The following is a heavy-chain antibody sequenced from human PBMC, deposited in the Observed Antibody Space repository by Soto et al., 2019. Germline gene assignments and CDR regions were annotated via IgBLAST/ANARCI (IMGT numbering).Heavy chain of an antibody. CDR2: IIPIFGTA. Sequence: SVKVSCKASGGTFSSYAISWVRQAPGQGLEWMGGIIPIFGTANYAQKFQGRVTITADKSTSTAYMELSSLRSEDTAVYYCARTPTVTTLCYFDYWGQGTLVTVSS. D-gene: IGHD4-17*01. V-gene: IGHV1-69*06. CDR1: GGTFSSYA. CDR3: ARTPTVTTLCYFDY. J-gene: IGHJ4*02.